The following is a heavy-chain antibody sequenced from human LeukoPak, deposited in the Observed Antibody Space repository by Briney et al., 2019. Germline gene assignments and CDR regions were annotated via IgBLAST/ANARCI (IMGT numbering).Heavy chain of an antibody. D-gene: IGHD3-22*01. Sequence: SETLSLTCTVSGGSISSSSYYWGWIRQPPGKGQEWIGSIYYSGSTYYNPSLKSRVTISVDTSKNQFSLKLSSVTAADTAVYYCARDPERYDSSAHANAFDIWGQGTMVTVSS. J-gene: IGHJ3*02. CDR2: IYYSGST. CDR1: GGSISSSSYY. V-gene: IGHV4-39*07. CDR3: ARDPERYDSSAHANAFDI.